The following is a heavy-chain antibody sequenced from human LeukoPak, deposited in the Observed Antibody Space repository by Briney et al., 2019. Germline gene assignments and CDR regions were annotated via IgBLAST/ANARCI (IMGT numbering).Heavy chain of an antibody. CDR1: GGSIGSSTYY. V-gene: IGHV4-39*01. Sequence: SETLSLTCSVSGGSIGSSTYYWGWVRQSPGKGLEWIGSINYSGSTYYNPSLKSRVTMSVDMYNNQFSLKLTSVTAADTAVYYCASGIDARSDSSDWGQGTLVTVSS. D-gene: IGHD6-19*01. CDR2: INYSGST. CDR3: ASGIDARSDSSD. J-gene: IGHJ4*02.